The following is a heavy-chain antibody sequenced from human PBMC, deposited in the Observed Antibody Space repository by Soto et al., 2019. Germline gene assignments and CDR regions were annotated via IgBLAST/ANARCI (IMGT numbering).Heavy chain of an antibody. Sequence: QVQLQESGPGLVKPSGTLSLTCAVSGGSISSSNWWSWVRQPPGKGLEWIGEIYHSGSTNYNPSLKSRVTLSEDKSKNPFSLKLSSVTAADTAVYYCARGAYYDILTGYFPYYYYGMDVWGQGTTVTVSS. V-gene: IGHV4-4*02. CDR2: IYHSGST. CDR3: ARGAYYDILTGYFPYYYYGMDV. CDR1: GGSISSSNW. J-gene: IGHJ6*02. D-gene: IGHD3-9*01.